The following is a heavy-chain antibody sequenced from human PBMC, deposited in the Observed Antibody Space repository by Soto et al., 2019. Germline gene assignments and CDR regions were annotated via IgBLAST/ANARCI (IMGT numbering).Heavy chain of an antibody. Sequence: GASVKVSCKASGGTFSSYAISWVRQAPGQGLEWMGGIIPIFGTANYAQKFQGRVTITADESTSTAYMELSSLGSEDTAVYYCARISWNYGGGYYYGMDVWGQGTTVTVSS. CDR2: IIPIFGTA. V-gene: IGHV1-69*13. D-gene: IGHD1-7*01. J-gene: IGHJ6*02. CDR1: GGTFSSYA. CDR3: ARISWNYGGGYYYGMDV.